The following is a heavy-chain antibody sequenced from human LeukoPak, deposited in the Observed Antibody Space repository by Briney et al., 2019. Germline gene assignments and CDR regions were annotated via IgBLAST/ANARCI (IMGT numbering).Heavy chain of an antibody. CDR2: IYYSGST. CDR1: GGSISSYY. D-gene: IGHD2/OR15-2a*01. Sequence: SETLSLTCTVSGGSISSYYWSWIRQPPGKGLEWIGYIYYSGSTNYNPSPKSRVTISVDTSKNQFSLKLSSVTAADTAVYYCARGRTYFPVYWGQGALVTVSS. V-gene: IGHV4-59*01. J-gene: IGHJ4*02. CDR3: ARGRTYFPVY.